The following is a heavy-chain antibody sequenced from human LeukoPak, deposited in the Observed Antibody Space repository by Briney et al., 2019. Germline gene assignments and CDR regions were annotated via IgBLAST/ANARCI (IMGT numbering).Heavy chain of an antibody. J-gene: IGHJ4*01. V-gene: IGHV3-23*01. CDR3: AKRSGTSYYFDY. CDR2: ISGSGVST. CDR1: GFTFSNYA. D-gene: IGHD2-2*01. Sequence: GGSLRLSCAASGFTFSNYAMRWVRQAPGKVPEWVSSISGSGVSTYYADSVKGRFTISRDNSKNTLNLQMDSLKVGDTAVYYCAKRSGTSYYFDYWGQGTLVTVSS.